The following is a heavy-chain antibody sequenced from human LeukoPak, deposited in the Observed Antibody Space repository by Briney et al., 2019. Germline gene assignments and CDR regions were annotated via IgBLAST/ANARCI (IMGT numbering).Heavy chain of an antibody. J-gene: IGHJ4*02. CDR1: GDSVSSNSVA. D-gene: IGHD2/OR15-2a*01. Sequence: TSQTLSLTCAISGDSVSSNSVAWNWIRQSPSRGLEWLGRTYYRFKWYNEYAPSVKSRITINPDTSKNQFSLQLNSVTPEDTAVYYCARDHFYGFDYWGQGALVTVSS. V-gene: IGHV6-1*01. CDR2: TYYRFKWYN. CDR3: ARDHFYGFDY.